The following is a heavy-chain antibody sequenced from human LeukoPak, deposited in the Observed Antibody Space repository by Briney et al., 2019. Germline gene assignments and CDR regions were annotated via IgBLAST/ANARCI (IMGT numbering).Heavy chain of an antibody. V-gene: IGHV4-39*01. CDR2: IYYSGST. CDR1: GGSISSSSHY. CDR3: ARRYCSGGSCYSDNWFDS. J-gene: IGHJ5*01. D-gene: IGHD2-15*01. Sequence: SETLSLTCTVSGGSISSSSHYWGWIRQPPGKGLEWIGSIYYSGSTYYNPSLKSRVTISVDTSKNQFSLKLSSVTAADTAVYYCARRYCSGGSCYSDNWFDSWGQGTLVTVSS.